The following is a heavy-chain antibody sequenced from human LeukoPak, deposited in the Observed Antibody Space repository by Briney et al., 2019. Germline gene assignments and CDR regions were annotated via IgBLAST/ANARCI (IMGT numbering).Heavy chain of an antibody. J-gene: IGHJ3*02. D-gene: IGHD3-3*01. CDR1: GFTFSSYG. CDR3: ARDAGHHYDFWSGYFSSDAGRPFDI. V-gene: IGHV3-33*01. Sequence: PGRSLRLSCAASGFTFSSYGMHWVRQAPGKGLEWVAVIWYDGSNKYYADSVKGRFTISRDNSKSTLYLQMNSLRAEDTAVYYCARDAGHHYDFWSGYFSSDAGRPFDIWGQGTMVTVSS. CDR2: IWYDGSNK.